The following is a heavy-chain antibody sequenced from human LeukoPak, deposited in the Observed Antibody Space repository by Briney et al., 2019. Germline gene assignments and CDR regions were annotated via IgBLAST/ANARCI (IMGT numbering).Heavy chain of an antibody. J-gene: IGHJ4*02. Sequence: GESLKISCKGSGYSFTSYWIGWVRQMPGKGPEWMGIIYPGDSDTRYSPSFQGQVTISADKSISTAYLQWSSLKASDTAMYCCARSGGYYGSGSSPFDYWGQGTLVTVSS. CDR3: ARSGGYYGSGSSPFDY. CDR2: IYPGDSDT. V-gene: IGHV5-51*01. CDR1: GYSFTSYW. D-gene: IGHD3-10*01.